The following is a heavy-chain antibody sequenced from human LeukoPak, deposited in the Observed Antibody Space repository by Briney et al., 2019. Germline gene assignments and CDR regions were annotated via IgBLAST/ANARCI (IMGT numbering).Heavy chain of an antibody. CDR2: ISGGGGST. V-gene: IGHV3-23*01. CDR1: GFTFSSYA. J-gene: IGHJ3*02. D-gene: IGHD1-26*01. Sequence: PGGSLRLSCAASGFTFSSYAMSWVRQAPGKGLEWVSAISGGGGSTYYADSVKGRFTISRDNSKNTLYLQMNSLRAEDTAVYYCANTLPSGSLVGSFDIWGQGTMVTVSS. CDR3: ANTLPSGSLVGSFDI.